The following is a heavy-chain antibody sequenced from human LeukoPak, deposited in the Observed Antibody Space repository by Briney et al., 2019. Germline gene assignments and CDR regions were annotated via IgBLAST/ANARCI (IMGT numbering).Heavy chain of an antibody. D-gene: IGHD3-22*01. CDR2: INPNSGGT. J-gene: IGHJ4*02. CDR3: ARARDSSGYYYSY. V-gene: IGHV1-2*02. Sequence: ASVKVSCEASGYTFTGYYMHWVRQAPGQGLEWMGWINPNSGGTNYAQKFQGRVTMTRDTSISTAYMELSRLRSDDTAVYYCARARDSSGYYYSYWGQGTLVTVSS. CDR1: GYTFTGYY.